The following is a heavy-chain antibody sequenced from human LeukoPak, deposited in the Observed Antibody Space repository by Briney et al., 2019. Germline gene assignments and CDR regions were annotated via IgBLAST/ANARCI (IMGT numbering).Heavy chain of an antibody. D-gene: IGHD6-19*01. CDR3: AKANRFFAVAGTGAFDI. V-gene: IGHV3-30*18. J-gene: IGHJ3*02. Sequence: QAGGSLRLSCAASGFTFSSYGMHWVRQAPGKGLEWVAVISYDGSNKYYADSVKGRFTISRDNSKNTLYLQMNSLRAEDTAVYYCAKANRFFAVAGTGAFDIWGQGTIVTVSS. CDR2: ISYDGSNK. CDR1: GFTFSSYG.